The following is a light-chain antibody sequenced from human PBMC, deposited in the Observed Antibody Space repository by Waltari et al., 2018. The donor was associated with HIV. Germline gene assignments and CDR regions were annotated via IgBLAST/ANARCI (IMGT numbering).Light chain of an antibody. V-gene: IGKV3-15*01. Sequence: IVMTQSPPTLSVSPGERVTLPCRASQRVNYNLAWYQQKTGQAPRSLSYCASVSAAGIPARFSGSGSGTEFTLTISSLQSEDFSVYYCQQYEIWLPITFGQGTRLEIK. J-gene: IGKJ5*01. CDR2: CAS. CDR3: QQYEIWLPIT. CDR1: QRVNYN.